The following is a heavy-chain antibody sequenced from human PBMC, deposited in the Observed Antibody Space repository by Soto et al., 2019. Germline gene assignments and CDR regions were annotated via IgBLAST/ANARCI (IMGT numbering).Heavy chain of an antibody. V-gene: IGHV3-48*01. D-gene: IGHD6-13*01. CDR3: ARDLETLSAGLNYYYYYGMDV. CDR2: ISSSSSTI. J-gene: IGHJ6*02. Sequence: PGGSLRLSCAASGFTFSSYSMNWGRQAPGKGLEWVSYISSSSSTIYYADSVKGRFTISRDNAKNSLYLQMNSLRAEDTAVYYCARDLETLSAGLNYYYYYGMDVWGQGTTVTVSS. CDR1: GFTFSSYS.